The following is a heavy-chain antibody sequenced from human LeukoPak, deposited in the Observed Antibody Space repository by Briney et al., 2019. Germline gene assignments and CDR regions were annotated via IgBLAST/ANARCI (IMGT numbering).Heavy chain of an antibody. Sequence: GGSLRLSCAASGFTFSSYAMHWVRQAPGKGLEWVAVISYDGSNKYYADSVKGRFTISRDNSKNTLYLQMNSLRAEDTAVYYCASHNYYGSGSYYNYYYGMDVWGQGTTVTVSS. J-gene: IGHJ6*02. CDR1: GFTFSSYA. D-gene: IGHD3-10*01. CDR3: ASHNYYGSGSYYNYYYGMDV. V-gene: IGHV3-30-3*01. CDR2: ISYDGSNK.